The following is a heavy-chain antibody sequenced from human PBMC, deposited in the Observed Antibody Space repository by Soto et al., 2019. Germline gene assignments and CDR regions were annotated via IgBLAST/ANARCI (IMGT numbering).Heavy chain of an antibody. CDR1: GFTFSSYG. J-gene: IGHJ4*02. Sequence: GGSLRLSCAASGFTFSSYGMHWVRQAPGKGLEWVAVIWYDGSNKYYADSVKGRFTISRDNSKNTLYLQMNSLRAEDTAVYYCARDHRAATTPPGVYFDYWGQGTLVTVSS. CDR2: IWYDGSNK. D-gene: IGHD5-12*01. CDR3: ARDHRAATTPPGVYFDY. V-gene: IGHV3-33*01.